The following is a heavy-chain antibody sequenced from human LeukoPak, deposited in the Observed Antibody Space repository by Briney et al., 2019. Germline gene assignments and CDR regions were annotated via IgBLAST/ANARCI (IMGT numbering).Heavy chain of an antibody. Sequence: PSETLSLTCSVSGDSISSYSWSWIRQPPGKGLEWIGYIYYSVNTNYNPSLKSRVTLSVDTSKNQFSLRLSSVTAADTAVYYCARDRYIYCGGDCHAFDYWGQGTLVTVSS. J-gene: IGHJ4*02. V-gene: IGHV4-59*12. D-gene: IGHD2-21*02. CDR2: IYYSVNT. CDR1: GDSISSYS. CDR3: ARDRYIYCGGDCHAFDY.